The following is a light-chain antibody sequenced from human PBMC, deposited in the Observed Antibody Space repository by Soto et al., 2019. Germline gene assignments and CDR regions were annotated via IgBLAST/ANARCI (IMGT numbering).Light chain of an antibody. CDR3: QQYGSSPPIT. CDR2: GAS. V-gene: IGKV3-20*01. CDR1: QSVSSSY. Sequence: EIVLTQSPGTLSLSPGERATLSCRASQSVSSSYLAWYQQKPGQAPRLLIYGASSRATGIPDRFSGSGSGTDFTLTISRLEPEDFVVDYCQQYGSSPPITFGGGTQVEIK. J-gene: IGKJ4*01.